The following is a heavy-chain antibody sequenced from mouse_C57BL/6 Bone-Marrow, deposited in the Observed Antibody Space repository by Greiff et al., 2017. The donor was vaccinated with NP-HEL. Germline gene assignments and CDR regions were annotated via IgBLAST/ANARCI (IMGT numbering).Heavy chain of an antibody. CDR2: INPNNGGT. V-gene: IGHV1-18*01. Sequence: VQLKESGPELVKPGASVKIPCKASGYTFTDYNMDWVKQSHGKSLEWIGDINPNNGGTIYNQKFKGKATLTVDKSSSTAYMELRSLTSEDTAVYYCARRGSGYVGYAMDYWGQGTSVTVSS. CDR1: GYTFTDYN. D-gene: IGHD3-2*02. J-gene: IGHJ4*01. CDR3: ARRGSGYVGYAMDY.